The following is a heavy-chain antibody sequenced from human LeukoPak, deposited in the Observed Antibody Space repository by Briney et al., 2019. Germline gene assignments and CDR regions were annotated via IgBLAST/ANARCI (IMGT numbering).Heavy chain of an antibody. CDR1: GYTFTGYY. D-gene: IGHD3-10*01. Sequence: ASVKVSCKASGYTFTGYYMHWVRQAPGQGLEWMGWINPSGGSTSYAQKFQGRVTMTRDTSTSTVYMELSSLRSEDTAVYYCARGLVTYYYGSGPFDPWGQGTLVTVSS. CDR3: ARGLVTYYYGSGPFDP. J-gene: IGHJ5*02. V-gene: IGHV1-46*01. CDR2: INPSGGST.